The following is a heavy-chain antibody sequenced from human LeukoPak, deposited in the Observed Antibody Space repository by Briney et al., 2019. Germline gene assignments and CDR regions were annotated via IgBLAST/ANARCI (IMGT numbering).Heavy chain of an antibody. V-gene: IGHV4-39*07. CDR2: HSRSGSA. CDR1: GASINSDTYY. D-gene: IGHD1/OR15-1a*01. Sequence: KPSETLSLTCAVSGASINSDTYYWGWIRQPPGKGLEWIGTHSRSGSAYYNPSRRSRITMSLDTSENQLSLKLYSVTAADTAIYYCARYQTGTMFAVWGQGTLVTISS. CDR3: ARYQTGTMFAV. J-gene: IGHJ4*02.